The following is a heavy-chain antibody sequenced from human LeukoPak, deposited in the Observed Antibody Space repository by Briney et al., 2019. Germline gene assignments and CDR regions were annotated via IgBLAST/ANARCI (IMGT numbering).Heavy chain of an antibody. CDR3: ARDYGDYALFYYYYGMDV. Sequence: ASVKVSCKASGYTFTTYAMHWVRQAPGQRLEWMGWINAGNGNTKYSQKFQGRVTITRDTSASTAYMELSSLRSEDTAVYYCARDYGDYALFYYYYGMDVWGQGTTVTVSS. V-gene: IGHV1-3*01. CDR2: INAGNGNT. CDR1: GYTFTTYA. J-gene: IGHJ6*02. D-gene: IGHD4-17*01.